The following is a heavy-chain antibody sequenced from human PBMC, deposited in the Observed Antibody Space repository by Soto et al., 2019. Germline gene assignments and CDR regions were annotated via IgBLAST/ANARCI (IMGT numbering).Heavy chain of an antibody. CDR1: GYTFSRHG. V-gene: IGHV3-33*01. D-gene: IGHD3-3*01. Sequence: QVQLVESGGGVVQPGRSLRLSCAASGYTFSRHGMHWVRQAPGKGLEWVAVVWFDDSNKLYADSVKGRFTASKDNSRNTVFLEMNSLRADDTAVYYCARVFGPMMTADSWGQGTLVTVSS. CDR2: VWFDDSNK. CDR3: ARVFGPMMTADS. J-gene: IGHJ4*02.